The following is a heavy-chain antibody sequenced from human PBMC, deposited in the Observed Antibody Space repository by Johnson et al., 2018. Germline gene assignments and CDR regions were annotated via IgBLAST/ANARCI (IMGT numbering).Heavy chain of an antibody. D-gene: IGHD1-26*01. Sequence: VQLVQSGGGLVQPGGSLRLSCEGSGFIFSMYWMSWIRQAPGKGLEWVANIKQDGSEKYYVDSVKGRFTIYRDDAKNSLHRQINSLRVEATAVYYCARTHSGSYWGDALDIWGQGTMVTVSS. CDR2: IKQDGSEK. CDR1: GFIFSMYW. J-gene: IGHJ3*02. V-gene: IGHV3-7*01. CDR3: ARTHSGSYWGDALDI.